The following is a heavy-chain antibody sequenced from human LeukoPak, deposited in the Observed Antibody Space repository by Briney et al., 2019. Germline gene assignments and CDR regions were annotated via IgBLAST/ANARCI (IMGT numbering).Heavy chain of an antibody. D-gene: IGHD3-9*01. V-gene: IGHV4-61*02. CDR1: GGSISSGSYY. CDR2: IYTSGST. Sequence: SETLSLTCTVSGGSISSGSYYWSWIRQPAGKGLEWIGRIYTSGSTNYNPSLKSRVTISVDTSKNQFPLKLSSVTAADTAVYYCARVDNYYYYYMDVWGKGTTVTVSS. J-gene: IGHJ6*03. CDR3: ARVDNYYYYYMDV.